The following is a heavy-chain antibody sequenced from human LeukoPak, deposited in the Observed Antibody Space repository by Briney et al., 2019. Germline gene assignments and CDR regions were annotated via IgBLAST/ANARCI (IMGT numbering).Heavy chain of an antibody. CDR3: ARDRAAAGLDY. V-gene: IGHV4-39*07. D-gene: IGHD6-13*01. CDR1: GGSISSSSYY. Sequence: SETLSLTCTVSGGSISSSSYYWGWIRQPPGKGLEWIGSIYYSGSTYYNPSLKSRVTISVDRSKNQFSLKLSSVTAADTAVYYCARDRAAAGLDYWGQGTLVTVSS. CDR2: IYYSGST. J-gene: IGHJ4*02.